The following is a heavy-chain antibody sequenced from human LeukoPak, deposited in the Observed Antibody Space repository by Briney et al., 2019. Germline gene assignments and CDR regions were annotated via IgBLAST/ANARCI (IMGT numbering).Heavy chain of an antibody. V-gene: IGHV1-2*02. D-gene: IGHD3-22*01. CDR1: GYTFTGYY. CDR2: INPNSGGT. Sequence: ASVTVSCKASGYTFTGYYMHWVRQAPGQGLEGMGWINPNSGGTNYAQKFQGRVTMTRDTSISTAYMELSRLRSDDTAVYYCARVLYYYDSSGYYDYWGQGTLVTVSS. CDR3: ARVLYYYDSSGYYDY. J-gene: IGHJ4*02.